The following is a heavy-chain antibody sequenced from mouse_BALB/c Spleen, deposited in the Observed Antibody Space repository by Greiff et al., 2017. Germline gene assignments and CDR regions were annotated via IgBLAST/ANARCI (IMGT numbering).Heavy chain of an antibody. CDR2: ISTYYGDA. D-gene: IGHD2-12*01. CDR3: ARIITDAMDY. Sequence: QVQLQQSGAELVRPGVSVKISCKGSGYTFTDYAMHWVKQSHAKSLEWIGVISTYYGDASYNQKFKGKATMTVDKSSSTAYMELARLTSEDSAIYYCARIITDAMDYWGQGTSVTVSS. CDR1: GYTFTDYA. J-gene: IGHJ4*01. V-gene: IGHV1S137*01.